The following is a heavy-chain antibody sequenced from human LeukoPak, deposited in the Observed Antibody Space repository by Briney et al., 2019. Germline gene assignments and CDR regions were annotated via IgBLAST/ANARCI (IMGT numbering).Heavy chain of an antibody. J-gene: IGHJ4*02. CDR3: ARDRTKYCSSTSCPLDY. CDR2: INPNSGGT. V-gene: IGHV1-2*02. CDR1: GYTFTGYY. Sequence: ASVKVSCKASGYTFTGYYMHWVRQAPGQGLEWMGWINPNSGGTNYAQKFQGRVTMTRDTSISTAYMELGRLRSDDTAVYYCARDRTKYCSSTSCPLDYWGQGSLVTVSS. D-gene: IGHD2-2*01.